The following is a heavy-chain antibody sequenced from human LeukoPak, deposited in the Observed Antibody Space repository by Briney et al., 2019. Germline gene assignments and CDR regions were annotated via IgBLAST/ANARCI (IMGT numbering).Heavy chain of an antibody. V-gene: IGHV3-74*01. J-gene: IGHJ4*02. CDR2: INNDGSST. D-gene: IGHD2-2*02. CDR1: GFTFSSYW. Sequence: PGGSLRLSCAASGFTFSSYWMHWVRQAPGKGLVWVSRINNDGSSTSYADSVKGRFTISRDNAKNTLYLQMNSLRAEDTAVYYCARRAVPAAISYYFDYWGQGTLVTVSS. CDR3: ARRAVPAAISYYFDY.